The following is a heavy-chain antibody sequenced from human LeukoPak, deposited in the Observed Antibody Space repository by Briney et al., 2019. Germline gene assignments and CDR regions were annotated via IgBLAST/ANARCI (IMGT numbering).Heavy chain of an antibody. J-gene: IGHJ6*02. D-gene: IGHD6-19*01. V-gene: IGHV3-48*01. Sequence: GGSLRLSCAASGFTFSSYSMNWVRQAPGKGLEWVSYISSSSSTIYYADSAKGRFTISRDNAKNSLYLQMNSLRAEDTAVYYCARDHRGIAVAGTGIYYYYGMDVWGQGTTVTVSS. CDR1: GFTFSSYS. CDR3: ARDHRGIAVAGTGIYYYYGMDV. CDR2: ISSSSSTI.